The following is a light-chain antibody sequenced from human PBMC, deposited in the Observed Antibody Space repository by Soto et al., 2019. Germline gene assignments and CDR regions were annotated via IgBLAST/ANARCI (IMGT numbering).Light chain of an antibody. CDR3: QQYNNWPQT. J-gene: IGKJ1*01. Sequence: EIVMTQSPATLSVSPGERATLSCRASQSVSSNLAWYQQKPGQAPRLLICGASTRATGIPARFSGRGSGTEFTLTISSLQSEDFAVYYCQQYNNWPQTFGQGTKVEIK. CDR2: GAS. V-gene: IGKV3-15*01. CDR1: QSVSSN.